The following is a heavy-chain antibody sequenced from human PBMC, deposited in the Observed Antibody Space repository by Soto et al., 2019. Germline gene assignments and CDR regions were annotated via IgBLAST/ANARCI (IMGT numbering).Heavy chain of an antibody. V-gene: IGHV3-21*06. CDR1: GYTFSSYS. CDR2: ISSSSSYI. Sequence: GESLRISCAASGYTFSSYSMNWVRPAPGKGLEWVSSISSSSSYIYYADSVKGRFTISRDNAKNSLYLQMNSLRAEDTAVYYCASSRGAASGLDYWGQGTLVTVSS. CDR3: ASSRGAASGLDY. D-gene: IGHD2-15*01. J-gene: IGHJ4*02.